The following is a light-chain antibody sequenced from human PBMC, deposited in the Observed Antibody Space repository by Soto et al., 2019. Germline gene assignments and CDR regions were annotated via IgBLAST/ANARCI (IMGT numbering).Light chain of an antibody. CDR3: AAWDDNLNADV. CDR2: LGD. CDR1: TSNIGTFY. J-gene: IGLJ1*01. V-gene: IGLV1-47*02. Sequence: QSVLTQPPSASSTPGQTVTISCSGSTSNIGTFYVYWYQHLPGTAPKLLIYLGDQRASGVSDRVSGSKSGTSASLAINGLRSDDEADYYCAAWDDNLNADVFGSGTKVTVL.